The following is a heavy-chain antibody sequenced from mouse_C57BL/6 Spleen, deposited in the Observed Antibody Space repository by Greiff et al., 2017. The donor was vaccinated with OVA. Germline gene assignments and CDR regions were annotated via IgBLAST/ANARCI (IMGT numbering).Heavy chain of an antibody. J-gene: IGHJ2*01. V-gene: IGHV2-2*01. Sequence: QVQLQQSGPGLVQPSPSLSITCTASGFSLTSYGVHWVRQSPGKGLEWLGVILSGGSTAYNAAFISRLSISTDKSNSQVFFKMNSLHADDTAIYYCARSGRLMVAYYFDYWGQGTTLTVSS. CDR3: ARSGRLMVAYYFDY. D-gene: IGHD1-1*02. CDR2: ILSGGST. CDR1: GFSLTSYG.